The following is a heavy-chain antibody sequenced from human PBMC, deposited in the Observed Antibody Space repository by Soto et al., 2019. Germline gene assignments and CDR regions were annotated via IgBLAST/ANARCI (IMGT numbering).Heavy chain of an antibody. CDR2: IYFDGITT. Sequence: GGSLRLSCTASGFTFNTHWMHWVRQAPGKGLVWVSRIYFDGITTNYADSVKGRLNVSRDKAKKTVYLHVNTLREEDTAVYYCARGGEMGVDYWGQGPLVTVS. CDR1: GFTFNTHW. D-gene: IGHD1-26*01. V-gene: IGHV3-74*01. CDR3: ARGGEMGVDY. J-gene: IGHJ4*02.